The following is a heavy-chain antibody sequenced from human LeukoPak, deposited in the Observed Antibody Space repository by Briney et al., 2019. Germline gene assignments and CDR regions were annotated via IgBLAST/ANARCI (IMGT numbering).Heavy chain of an antibody. V-gene: IGHV4-34*01. CDR2: INHSGRT. CDR1: GGSFSGYY. Sequence: SETLSLTCTVYGGSFSGYYWSWIRQPPGTGLEWIGDINHSGRTNYNPSLKSRVTISVDMSKNQFSLRLSSVTAADTAVYYCARLSGYDWESFYDYWGQGTLVTVSS. CDR3: ARLSGYDWESFYDY. J-gene: IGHJ4*02. D-gene: IGHD5-12*01.